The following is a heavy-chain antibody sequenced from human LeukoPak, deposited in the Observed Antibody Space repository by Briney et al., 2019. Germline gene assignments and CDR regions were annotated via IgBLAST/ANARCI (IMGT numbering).Heavy chain of an antibody. CDR2: IYYSGST. V-gene: IGHV4-39*07. Sequence: SETLSLTCTVSGGSISSSSYYWGWIRQPPGKGLEWIGSIYYSGSTYYNPSLKSRVAISVDTSKNQFSLKLSSVTAADTAVYYCAARWYSYGPIDYWGQGTLVTVSS. CDR1: GGSISSSSYY. CDR3: AARWYSYGPIDY. J-gene: IGHJ4*02. D-gene: IGHD5-18*01.